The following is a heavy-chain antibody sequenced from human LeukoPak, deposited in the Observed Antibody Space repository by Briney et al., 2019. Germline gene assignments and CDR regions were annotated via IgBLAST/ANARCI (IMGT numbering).Heavy chain of an antibody. Sequence: SETLSLTCAVSGVSISDFYWTWIRQAPGKGLEWIGYVYYGGSTNYNPSLKSRVSMSVDTSKNQFSLTLTSVTAADTAFYYCARGGIRGYSAFDNLDFWGLGTHVTVSS. CDR1: GVSISDFY. J-gene: IGHJ4*02. D-gene: IGHD5-12*01. V-gene: IGHV4-59*01. CDR3: ARGGIRGYSAFDNLDF. CDR2: VYYGGST.